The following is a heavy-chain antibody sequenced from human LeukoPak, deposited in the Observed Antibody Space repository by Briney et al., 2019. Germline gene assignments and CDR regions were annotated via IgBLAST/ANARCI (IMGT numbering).Heavy chain of an antibody. CDR3: ARERVGYDTSGRGPRFDS. Sequence: SETLSLTCSVSGGSISSSPYYWGWIRQPPGKGLEWIGRIYSSGSTNYNLSLTSRVTISVDKPKNQVSLRLESVTAADTAVYYCARERVGYDTSGRGPRFDSWGQGTLVTVSS. D-gene: IGHD3-22*01. CDR2: IYSSGST. J-gene: IGHJ4*02. CDR1: GGSISSSPYY. V-gene: IGHV4-61*05.